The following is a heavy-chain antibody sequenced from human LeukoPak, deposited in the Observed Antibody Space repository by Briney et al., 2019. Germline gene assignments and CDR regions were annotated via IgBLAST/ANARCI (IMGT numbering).Heavy chain of an antibody. CDR1: GFTFRNYA. CDR3: AKGVGAGQVDWFDP. D-gene: IGHD1-26*01. CDR2: VSGSGDGT. V-gene: IGHV3-23*01. Sequence: PGGSLRLSCAASGFTFRNYAMMWVRLAPGKGPEWVSTVSGSGDGTYYADSVKGRFTISRDNSKNTLYLQMNSLRGEDTAVYYCAKGVGAGQVDWFDPWGQGTLVTVSS. J-gene: IGHJ5*02.